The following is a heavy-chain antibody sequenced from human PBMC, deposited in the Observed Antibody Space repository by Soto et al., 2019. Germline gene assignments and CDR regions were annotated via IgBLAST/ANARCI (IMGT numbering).Heavy chain of an antibody. J-gene: IGHJ5*02. V-gene: IGHV2-70*11. CDR1: GFSLSTSGMC. D-gene: IGHD3-3*01. CDR3: ARTRITIFGVASFDP. CDR2: IDWDDDK. Sequence: SGPTLVNATQTLTLTCTFSGFSLSTSGMCVSWIRQPPGKALEWLARIDWDDDKYYSTSLKTRLTISKDTSKNQVVLTMTNMDPVDTATYYCARTRITIFGVASFDPWGQGTLVTVSS.